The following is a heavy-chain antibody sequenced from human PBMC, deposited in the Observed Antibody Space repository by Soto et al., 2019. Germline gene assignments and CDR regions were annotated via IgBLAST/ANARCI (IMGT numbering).Heavy chain of an antibody. J-gene: IGHJ4*02. CDR1: GFTFSSYA. Sequence: LRLSCAASGFTFSSYAMSWVRQAPGKGLEWVSAISGSGGSTYYADSVKGRFTISRDNSKNTLYLQMNSLRAEDTAVYYCAKDGLDYYGSGSYYDYWGQGTLVTVSS. D-gene: IGHD3-10*01. V-gene: IGHV3-23*01. CDR3: AKDGLDYYGSGSYYDY. CDR2: ISGSGGST.